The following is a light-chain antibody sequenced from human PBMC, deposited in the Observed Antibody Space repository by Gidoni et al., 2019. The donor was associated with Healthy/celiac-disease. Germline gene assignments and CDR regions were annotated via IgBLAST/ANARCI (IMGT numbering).Light chain of an antibody. V-gene: IGKV1-39*01. J-gene: IGKJ4*01. CDR1: QRISSY. CDR2: AAS. Sequence: DIQMTQSPSPLSASVGDRVTVTCRSSQRISSYLTWYQQKPVKAPKLLIYAASSLQSGVPSRFSVSGSLTDFTLTISSLQPEDFATYYCQQSYSTLTFGGGTKVEIK. CDR3: QQSYSTLT.